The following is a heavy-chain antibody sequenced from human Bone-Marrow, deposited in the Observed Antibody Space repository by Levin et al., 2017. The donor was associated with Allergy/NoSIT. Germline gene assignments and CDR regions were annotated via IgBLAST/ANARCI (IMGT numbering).Heavy chain of an antibody. J-gene: IGHJ3*01. Sequence: PGGSLRLSCAASGFTFSTFSMHWVRQAPGKGLEWVSSTTTSGSYIYYADSVKGRFTISRDNAKNSLFLQMTSLRAEDTAVYYCARDRGHLDATQDAFDVWGQGTMVTVSA. CDR3: ARDRGHLDATQDAFDV. D-gene: IGHD3/OR15-3a*01. CDR2: TTTSGSYI. V-gene: IGHV3-21*01. CDR1: GFTFSTFS.